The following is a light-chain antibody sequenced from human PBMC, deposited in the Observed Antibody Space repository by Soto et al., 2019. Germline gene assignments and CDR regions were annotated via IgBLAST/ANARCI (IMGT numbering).Light chain of an antibody. J-gene: IGLJ1*01. V-gene: IGLV2-14*03. CDR3: CSHSGFNTPYV. CDR1: SSDVGYYNY. CDR2: DVT. Sequence: QSVLTQPASVSGSPGQSITTSCTGTSSDVGYYNYVSWFQQHPGKAPRLVISDVTNRPSGVSNRFSGSKSGNTASLTISGLQAEEEADYLCCSHSGFNTPYVFASGTKVIV.